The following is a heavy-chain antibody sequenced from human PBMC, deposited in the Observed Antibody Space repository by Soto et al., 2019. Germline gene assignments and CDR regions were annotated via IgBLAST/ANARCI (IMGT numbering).Heavy chain of an antibody. CDR3: AKSGVGPSTNAGDY. V-gene: IGHV3-30*18. J-gene: IGHJ4*02. Sequence: QVQLVESGGGVVQPGRSLRLSCAASGFTFSSYGMHWVRQAPGKGLEWVAVISYDGSNKYYADSVKGRFTISRDNSKNTLYLQMNSLRAEDTAVYYCAKSGVGPSTNAGDYWGQGTLVTVSS. CDR2: ISYDGSNK. CDR1: GFTFSSYG. D-gene: IGHD2-2*01.